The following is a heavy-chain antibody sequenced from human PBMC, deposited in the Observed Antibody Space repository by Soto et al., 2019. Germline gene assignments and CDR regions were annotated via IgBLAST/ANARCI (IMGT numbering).Heavy chain of an antibody. D-gene: IGHD1-26*01. V-gene: IGHV3-48*01. CDR1: GFTFSSYS. Sequence: EVQLVESGGGLVQPGGSLRLSCAASGFTFSSYSMNWVRQAPGKGLEWVSYISSSSSTIYYADSVEGRFTISRDNAKNSLYLEMNSLRAEDTAVYYCAREEGLLNWFDPWGQGTLVTVSS. CDR3: AREEGLLNWFDP. CDR2: ISSSSSTI. J-gene: IGHJ5*02.